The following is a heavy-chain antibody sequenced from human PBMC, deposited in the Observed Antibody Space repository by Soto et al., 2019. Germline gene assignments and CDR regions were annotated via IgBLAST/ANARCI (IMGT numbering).Heavy chain of an antibody. D-gene: IGHD4-17*01. CDR3: ARAFYGDYDYFDY. Sequence: PSETLSLTCTVSGGCISSYYWSWIRQPPGKGLEWIGYIYYSGSTNYNPSLKSRVTISVDTSKNQFSLKLSSVTAADTAVYYCARAFYGDYDYFDYWGQGTLVTVSS. CDR1: GGCISSYY. CDR2: IYYSGST. V-gene: IGHV4-59*01. J-gene: IGHJ4*02.